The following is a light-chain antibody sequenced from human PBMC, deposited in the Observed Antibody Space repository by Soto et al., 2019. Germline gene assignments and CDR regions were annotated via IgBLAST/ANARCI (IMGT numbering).Light chain of an antibody. V-gene: IGLV2-14*03. J-gene: IGLJ2*01. CDR3: SSYPSSETHVL. CDR2: DVS. Sequence: QSVLTQPASVSGSPGQSITISCTGTSSDVGYYNSVSWYQRHPGKVPKLIIYDVSSRPSGVSNRFSGFKSGNTASLTISGLQAEDKADYYCSSYPSSETHVLFGGGTQLTVL. CDR1: SSDVGYYNS.